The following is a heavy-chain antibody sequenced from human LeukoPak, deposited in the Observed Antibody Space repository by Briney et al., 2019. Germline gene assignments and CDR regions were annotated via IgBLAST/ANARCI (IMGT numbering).Heavy chain of an antibody. CDR3: ARGEEQQLIPFDY. J-gene: IGHJ4*02. Sequence: GGSLRLSCAGSGFSFSSYGMHWVRQAPGKGLEWMAFIRSDGSNKYYADSVKGRFTISRDNSKNTLYLQMNSLRAEDTAVYYCARGEEQQLIPFDYWGQGTLVTVSS. D-gene: IGHD6-13*01. CDR1: GFSFSSYG. CDR2: IRSDGSNK. V-gene: IGHV3-30*02.